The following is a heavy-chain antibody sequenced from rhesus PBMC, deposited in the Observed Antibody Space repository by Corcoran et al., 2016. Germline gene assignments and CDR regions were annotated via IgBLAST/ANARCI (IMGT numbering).Heavy chain of an antibody. CDR2: ISGSSGST. D-gene: IGHD3-16*01. CDR1: GASVSSSNW. Sequence: QLQLQESGPGLVKPSETLSLTCAVSGASVSSSNWWSWIRQPPGKGLEWIGYISGSSGSTYYNPSLKSRVTISTDTSKNQFSLKLSSVTTADTAVYYCARDSGSYYFDYWGQGVLVTVSS. CDR3: ARDSGSYYFDY. V-gene: IGHV4-65*01. J-gene: IGHJ4*01.